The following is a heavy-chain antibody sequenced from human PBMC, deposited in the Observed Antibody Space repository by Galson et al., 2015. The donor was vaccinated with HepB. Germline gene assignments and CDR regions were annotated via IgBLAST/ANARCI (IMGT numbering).Heavy chain of an antibody. CDR2: TNHSGST. D-gene: IGHD2/OR15-2a*01. CDR3: ARGYLSQESAWFPVD. CDR1: GGSFSVYY. Sequence: SETLSLTCAVYGGSFSVYYWSWIRQPPGKGLEWIGETNHSGSTNYNPSLKSRVTISVDTSKNQFSLKLSSVTAADTAVYYCARGYLSQESAWFPVDWGQGTLVTVSS. J-gene: IGHJ4*02. V-gene: IGHV4-34*01.